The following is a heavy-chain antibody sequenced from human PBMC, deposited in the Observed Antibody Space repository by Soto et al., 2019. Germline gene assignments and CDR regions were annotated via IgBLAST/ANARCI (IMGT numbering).Heavy chain of an antibody. V-gene: IGHV4-39*01. CDR3: ARLPHRGVIYGDYELDWFDP. J-gene: IGHJ5*02. CDR2: ISYSGST. D-gene: IGHD4-17*01. CDR1: GGSISSISYY. Sequence: SATLSLTCTVSGGSISSISYYWGWIRQPPGKGLEWIGSISYSGSTYYNPSLKSRVTISVDTSKNQFSLKLSSVTAADTAVYYCARLPHRGVIYGDYELDWFDPWGQGTLVTVSS.